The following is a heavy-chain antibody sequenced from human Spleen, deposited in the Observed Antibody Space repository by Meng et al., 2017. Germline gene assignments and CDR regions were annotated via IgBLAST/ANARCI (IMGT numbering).Heavy chain of an antibody. D-gene: IGHD6-19*01. V-gene: IGHV4-39*07. CDR3: ARGPNKSHSSGWYPFDY. CDR1: GGSISSSSYY. Sequence: SETLSLTCTVSGGSISSSSYYWGWIRQPPGKGREWIGNIYYSGSTYYNPSLKSRVSISVDTSKNQFSLKLSSVTAADTAVYYCARGPNKSHSSGWYPFDYWGQGTLVTVSS. CDR2: IYYSGST. J-gene: IGHJ4*02.